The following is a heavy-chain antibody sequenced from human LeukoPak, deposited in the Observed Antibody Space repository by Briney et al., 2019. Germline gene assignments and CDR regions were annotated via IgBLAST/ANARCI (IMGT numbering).Heavy chain of an antibody. Sequence: APVKVSCKASGYTFTSYGISWVRQAPGQGLEWMGWISAYNGNTNYAQKLQGRVTMTTDTSTSTAYMELRSLRSDDTAVYYCARYVVVPAAMYCYYYGMDVWGQGTTVTVSS. CDR2: ISAYNGNT. CDR3: ARYVVVPAAMYCYYYGMDV. D-gene: IGHD2-2*01. CDR1: GYTFTSYG. V-gene: IGHV1-18*01. J-gene: IGHJ6*02.